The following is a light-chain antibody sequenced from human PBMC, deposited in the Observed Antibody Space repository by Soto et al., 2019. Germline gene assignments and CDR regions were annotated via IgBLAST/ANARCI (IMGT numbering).Light chain of an antibody. V-gene: IGLV2-11*01. CDR3: CSYARTTHV. CDR2: DVT. CDR1: TSDIGGYKY. J-gene: IGLJ1*01. Sequence: QSALTQPPSVSGSPGQSVTISCTGTTSDIGGYKYVSWYQQLPGKAPKLMTFDVTKRPSGVPDRFSGSNSGNTASLTISGLQAEDEAIYYCCSYARTTHVFGTGTKVTVL.